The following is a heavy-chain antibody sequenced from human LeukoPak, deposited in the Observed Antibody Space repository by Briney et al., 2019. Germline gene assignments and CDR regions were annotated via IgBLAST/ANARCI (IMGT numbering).Heavy chain of an antibody. D-gene: IGHD6-19*01. V-gene: IGHV4-39*07. CDR3: AREPRSRWLVGGNWFDP. CDR1: GGSISSSSYY. J-gene: IGHJ5*02. CDR2: IYYSGST. Sequence: PSETLSLTCTVSGGSISSSSYYWGWIRQPPGKGLEWIGSIYYSGSTYYNPSLKSRVTMSVDTSKNQFSLKLSSVTAADTAVYYCAREPRSRWLVGGNWFDPWGQGTLVTASS.